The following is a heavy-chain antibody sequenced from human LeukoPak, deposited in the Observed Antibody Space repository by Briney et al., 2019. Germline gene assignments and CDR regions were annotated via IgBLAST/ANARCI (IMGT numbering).Heavy chain of an antibody. CDR3: AKGPVSAIVGATTLDY. J-gene: IGHJ4*02. V-gene: IGHV3-30*18. D-gene: IGHD1-26*01. CDR1: GFTFSTYG. CDR2: IPYDGNDK. Sequence: GRSLRLSCAASGFTFSTYGMHWVRQAPGKGLEWVAVIPYDGNDKYFADSVKGRFTISRDNSKSTVYLQMNSLRPEDTAVYYCAKGPVSAIVGATTLDYWGQGTLVTVSS.